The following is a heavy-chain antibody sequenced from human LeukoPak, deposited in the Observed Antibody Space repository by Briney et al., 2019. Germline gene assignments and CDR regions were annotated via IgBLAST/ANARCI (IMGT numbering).Heavy chain of an antibody. D-gene: IGHD3-9*01. CDR1: GFTFSNYP. V-gene: IGHV3-49*04. Sequence: GRSLRLSCTTSGFTFSNYPMSWVRQAPGKGLEWLALLGSTAYGGTTKYAASVKGRFTISRDDSKSIAYLQMNSLKTEDTAVYCCTRPYYDYLTGYYSDYWGQGTLVTVSS. J-gene: IGHJ4*02. CDR3: TRPYYDYLTGYYSDY. CDR2: LGSTAYGGTT.